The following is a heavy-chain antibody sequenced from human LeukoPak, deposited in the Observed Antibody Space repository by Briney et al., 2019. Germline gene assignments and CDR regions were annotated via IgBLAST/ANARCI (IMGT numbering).Heavy chain of an antibody. V-gene: IGHV4-31*03. CDR3: AREEAGEYFDY. J-gene: IGHJ4*02. D-gene: IGHD3-16*01. Sequence: PSETLSLTCTVSGGSISSGGYYWSWIRQHPGKGLEWIGYIYYSGSTYYNPSLKSRVTISVDTSKNQFSLKLSSVTAADTAVYYCAREEAGEYFDYWGQGTLATVSS. CDR2: IYYSGST. CDR1: GGSISSGGYY.